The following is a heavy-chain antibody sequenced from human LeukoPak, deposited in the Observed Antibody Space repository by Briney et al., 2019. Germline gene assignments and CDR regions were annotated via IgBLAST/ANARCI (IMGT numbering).Heavy chain of an antibody. Sequence: GGSLRLSCAASGFNVSYYSMNWVRQAPGKGLEWVSYISFSNSTLYYADSVRGRFTISRDNAKNSLSLQMNSLRAEDTAGYYCAGGGATSFDYWGQGILVTVSS. CDR3: AGGGATSFDY. CDR2: ISFSNSTL. V-gene: IGHV3-48*04. J-gene: IGHJ4*02. D-gene: IGHD5-12*01. CDR1: GFNVSYYS.